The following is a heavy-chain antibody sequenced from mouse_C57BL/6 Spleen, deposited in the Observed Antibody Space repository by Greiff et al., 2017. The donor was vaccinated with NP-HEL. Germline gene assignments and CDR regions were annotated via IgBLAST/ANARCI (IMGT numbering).Heavy chain of an antibody. CDR2: ISSGSSTI. Sequence: EVKVVESGGGLVKPGGSLKLSCAASGFTFSDYGMHWVRQAPEKGLEWVAYISSGSSTIYYADTVKGRCTISRANAKNTLFLQMTRLRSEDTAMYYCARGNAAYWGQGTLVTVSS. J-gene: IGHJ3*01. D-gene: IGHD2-1*01. CDR3: ARGNAAY. V-gene: IGHV5-17*01. CDR1: GFTFSDYG.